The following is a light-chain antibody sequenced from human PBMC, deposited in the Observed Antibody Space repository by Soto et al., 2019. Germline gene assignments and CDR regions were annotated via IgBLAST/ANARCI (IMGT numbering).Light chain of an antibody. Sequence: EIVLTQSPGTLSLSPGERATISCRASQSVSSTFFAWYQQKPGQAPRLLIYGASNRATGVPDRFSGSGSGTDFTLTISRLEPEDFAVYFCQQYVDSPPLTFGGGTKVEIK. V-gene: IGKV3-20*01. CDR3: QQYVDSPPLT. CDR1: QSVSSTF. J-gene: IGKJ4*01. CDR2: GAS.